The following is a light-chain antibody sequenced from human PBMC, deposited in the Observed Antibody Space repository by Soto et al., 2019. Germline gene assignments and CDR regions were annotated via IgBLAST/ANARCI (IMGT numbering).Light chain of an antibody. CDR2: DAS. CDR1: QSIGRW. Sequence: DIQMTQSPSTLSAFVGDRVTITCRASQSIGRWLAWYQQKPGKAPKLLIYDASSLESGVPSRFSGSGSGTEFTLTISSLQPEDFATYYCQHYNTYSPERTFGQGTKVEVK. J-gene: IGKJ1*01. CDR3: QHYNTYSPERT. V-gene: IGKV1-5*01.